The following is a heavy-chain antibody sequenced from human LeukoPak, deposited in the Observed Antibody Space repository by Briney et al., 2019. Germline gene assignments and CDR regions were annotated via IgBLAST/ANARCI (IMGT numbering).Heavy chain of an antibody. V-gene: IGHV3-11*01. J-gene: IGHJ3*02. D-gene: IGHD5-24*01. CDR1: GFTFSDYY. CDR3: ARRWDGYNFAVEAFDI. CDR2: ISSSGSTI. Sequence: PGGSLRLSCAASGFTFSDYYMSWIRQAPGKGLEWVSYISSSGSTIYYADSVKGRFTISRDNAKNSLYLQMNSLRAEDTAVYYCARRWDGYNFAVEAFDIWGQGTMVTVSS.